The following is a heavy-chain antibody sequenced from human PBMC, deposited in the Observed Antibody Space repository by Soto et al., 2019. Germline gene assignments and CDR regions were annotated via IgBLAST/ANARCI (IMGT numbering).Heavy chain of an antibody. Sequence: PSETLSLTCAVYGGSFSGYYWSWIRQPPGKGLEWIGEINHSGSTNYNPSLKSRVTISVDTSKNQLSLKLSSVTAADTAVYYCARFVVVVAATKGFLDPWGQGTLVTVSS. J-gene: IGHJ5*02. CDR2: INHSGST. D-gene: IGHD2-15*01. CDR3: ARFVVVVAATKGFLDP. CDR1: GGSFSGYY. V-gene: IGHV4-34*01.